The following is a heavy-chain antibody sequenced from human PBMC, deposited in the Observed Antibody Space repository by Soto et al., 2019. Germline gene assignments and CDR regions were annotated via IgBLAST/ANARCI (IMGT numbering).Heavy chain of an antibody. D-gene: IGHD3-10*01. J-gene: IGHJ4*02. CDR1: GFTFSNYW. V-gene: IGHV3-74*01. CDR3: ARGGFSGSGSYIQGDY. Sequence: VQLVESGGGLVQPGGSLRLSCAASGFTFSNYWMHWVRQAPGKGLVWVSRIKSDGSSISYADSVKGRFTISRDNARNTLYLQMNSLRAEDTAVYYCARGGFSGSGSYIQGDYWGQGTLVTVSS. CDR2: IKSDGSSI.